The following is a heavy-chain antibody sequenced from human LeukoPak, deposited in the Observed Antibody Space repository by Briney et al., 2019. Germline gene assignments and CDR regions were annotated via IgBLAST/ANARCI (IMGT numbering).Heavy chain of an antibody. J-gene: IGHJ4*02. CDR3: ARDFQTVGRGLGDY. CDR2: ISSSGSTI. V-gene: IGHV3-48*03. CDR1: GFTFSSYE. D-gene: IGHD3-10*01. Sequence: GRSLTLFCAASGFTFSSYEMNWVRQDPGEGLGWDSYISSSGSTIYYADSVKGRFTISRDNAKNSLYLQMNSLRAEDTAVYYCARDFQTVGRGLGDYWGQGTLVTVSS.